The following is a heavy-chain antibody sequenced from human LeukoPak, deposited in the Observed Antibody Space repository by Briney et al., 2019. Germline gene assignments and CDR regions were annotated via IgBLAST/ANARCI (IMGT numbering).Heavy chain of an antibody. CDR1: GFAFSSNW. CDR2: INSGGSGT. CDR3: ATSLGPLTEY. J-gene: IGHJ4*02. D-gene: IGHD7-27*01. Sequence: GGSLRLSCAASGFAFSSNWMHWVRQTPGKGLVWVSRINSGGSGTSYADSVEGRFTISRDNAKNTLYLQKNSLRAEDTAVYYCATSLGPLTEYWGQGTLVTVSS. V-gene: IGHV3-74*01.